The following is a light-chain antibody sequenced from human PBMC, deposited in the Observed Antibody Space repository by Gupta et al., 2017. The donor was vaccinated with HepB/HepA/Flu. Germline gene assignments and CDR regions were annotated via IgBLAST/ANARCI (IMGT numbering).Light chain of an antibody. CDR3: QHYCSSPWT. J-gene: IGKJ1*01. CDR1: QRVSSSY. CDR2: GAS. Sequence: IVLTQWPVTLALSPGERSTPSCRASQRVSSSYFAWYQQKRGQAPKLLLYGASIRVHGVPDRSNGRGTVTEFTLTISGREPEDFAFYYCQHYCSSPWTFGQGTKVEIK. V-gene: IGKV3-20*01.